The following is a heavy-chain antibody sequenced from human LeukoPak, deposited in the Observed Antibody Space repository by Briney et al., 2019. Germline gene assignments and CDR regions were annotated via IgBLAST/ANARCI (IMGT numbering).Heavy chain of an antibody. Sequence: ASVKVSCKASGYTFTGYYMHWVRQAPGQGLEWMGWINPDTGATDIAQKFQGRVTMTRDTSISAAYMELSRLRPDDTAVYYCTRDHCSYINCYEDYYYGMDVWGQGTTVTVS. D-gene: IGHD2-2*01. CDR2: INPDTGAT. CDR1: GYTFTGYY. CDR3: TRDHCSYINCYEDYYYGMDV. V-gene: IGHV1-2*02. J-gene: IGHJ6*02.